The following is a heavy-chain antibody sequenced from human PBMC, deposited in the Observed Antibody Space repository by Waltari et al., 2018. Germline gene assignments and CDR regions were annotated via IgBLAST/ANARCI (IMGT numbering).Heavy chain of an antibody. D-gene: IGHD4-4*01. V-gene: IGHV3-48*02. Sequence: EVQLVESGGGLVQPGGSLRLSCTASGFTFTSCSMNWVRQAPGKGLEWISYISPTTNVIYYADSVKGRFTISRDNAQNSVYLQMNSLRDDDTAVYYCARGATVTYYYYMDVWGKGTTVTISS. CDR3: ARGATVTYYYYMDV. CDR2: ISPTTNVI. J-gene: IGHJ6*03. CDR1: GFTFTSCS.